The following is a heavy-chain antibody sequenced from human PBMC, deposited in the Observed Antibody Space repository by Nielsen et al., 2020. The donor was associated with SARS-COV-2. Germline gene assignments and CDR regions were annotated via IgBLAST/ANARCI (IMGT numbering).Heavy chain of an antibody. CDR3: AKTTAGAPWFDP. D-gene: IGHD6-19*01. CDR2: IYYSGST. V-gene: IGHV4-59*13. Sequence: SETLSPTCTVSGGSISSYYWSWIRQPPGKGLEWIGYIYYSGSTNYNPSLKSRVTISVDTSKNQFSLKLSSVTAADTAVYYCAKTTAGAPWFDPWGQGTLVTVSS. J-gene: IGHJ5*02. CDR1: GGSISSYY.